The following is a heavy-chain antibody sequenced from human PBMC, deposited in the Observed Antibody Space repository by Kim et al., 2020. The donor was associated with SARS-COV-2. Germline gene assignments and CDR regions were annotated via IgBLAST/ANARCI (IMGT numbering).Heavy chain of an antibody. D-gene: IGHD3-9*01. J-gene: IGHJ4*02. CDR2: ISGSGGST. CDR1: GFTFSSYA. CDR3: EKDLHRPLRYFES. Sequence: GGSLRLSCAASGFTFSSYAMSWVRQAPGKGLEWVSAISGSGGSTYYANSVKGRFTISRDNSKNTLYLQMNSQSAEDTAVYYCEKDLHRPLRYFESWGQGTLVTVSS. V-gene: IGHV3-23*01.